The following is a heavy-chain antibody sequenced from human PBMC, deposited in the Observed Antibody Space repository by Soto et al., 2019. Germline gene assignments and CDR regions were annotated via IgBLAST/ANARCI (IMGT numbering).Heavy chain of an antibody. V-gene: IGHV3-48*01. Sequence: GKGLEWVSYISSSSVSMSYADSVKGRFTISRDDAKNSLYLQMNSLGAEDTAMYYCVEDVGGYGGVLDPLRNGTLVPVSS. J-gene: IGHJ5*02. D-gene: IGHD5-12*01. CDR2: ISSSSVSM. CDR3: VEDVGGYGGVLDP.